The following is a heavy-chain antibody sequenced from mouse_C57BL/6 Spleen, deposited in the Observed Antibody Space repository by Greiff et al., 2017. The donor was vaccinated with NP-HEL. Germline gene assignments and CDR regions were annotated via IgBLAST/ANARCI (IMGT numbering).Heavy chain of an antibody. CDR2: ISSGGSYT. CDR1: GFTFSSYG. J-gene: IGHJ2*01. CDR3: ARTPNYYGSSWDY. V-gene: IGHV5-6*01. Sequence: EVKLVESGGDLVKPGGSLKLSCAASGFTFSSYGMSWVRQTPDKRLEWVATISSGGSYTYYPDSVKGRFTISRDNAKNTLDLQMSSLKSEDTAMYYCARTPNYYGSSWDYWGQGTTLTVSS. D-gene: IGHD1-1*01.